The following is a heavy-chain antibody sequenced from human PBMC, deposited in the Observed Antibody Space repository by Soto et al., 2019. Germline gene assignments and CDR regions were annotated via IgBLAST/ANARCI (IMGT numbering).Heavy chain of an antibody. V-gene: IGHV3-7*03. Sequence: HPGGSLRLSCAASGFTFSSYWMSWVRQAPGKGLEWVANIKQHGSEKYYVDSVKGRFTISRDNAKNSLYLQMNSLRAEDTAVYYCARAPLYGAYYFDYWGQGTLVTVSS. CDR1: GFTFSSYW. D-gene: IGHD4-17*01. CDR2: IKQHGSEK. CDR3: ARAPLYGAYYFDY. J-gene: IGHJ4*02.